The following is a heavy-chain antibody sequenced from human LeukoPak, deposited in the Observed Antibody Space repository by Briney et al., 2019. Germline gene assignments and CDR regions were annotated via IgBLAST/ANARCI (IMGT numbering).Heavy chain of an antibody. CDR2: ISAYNGNT. D-gene: IGHD6-13*01. CDR3: AREGAAAGIFDY. J-gene: IGHJ4*02. V-gene: IGHV1-18*01. CDR1: GYSFTSYG. Sequence: GESLKISCKGSGYSFTSYGISWVRQAPGQGLEWMGWISAYNGNTNYAQKLQGRVTMTTDTSTSTAYMELRSLRSDDTAVYYCAREGAAAGIFDYWGQGTLVTVSS.